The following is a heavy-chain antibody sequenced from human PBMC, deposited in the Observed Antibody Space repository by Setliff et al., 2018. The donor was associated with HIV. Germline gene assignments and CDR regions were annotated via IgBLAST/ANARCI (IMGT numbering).Heavy chain of an antibody. D-gene: IGHD3-9*01. CDR1: GGSISSSSYY. J-gene: IGHJ3*02. V-gene: IGHV4-61*05. CDR3: ARRESYYDILTGPAFDAFDI. CDR2: IHTSGDT. Sequence: PSETLSLTCTVSGGSISSSSYYWGWIRQPPGKGLEWIGHIHTSGDTDYSPSLNSRVTISIDTSKKQFSLKLSSVTAADTAMYYCARRESYYDILTGPAFDAFDIWGQGTMVTVSS.